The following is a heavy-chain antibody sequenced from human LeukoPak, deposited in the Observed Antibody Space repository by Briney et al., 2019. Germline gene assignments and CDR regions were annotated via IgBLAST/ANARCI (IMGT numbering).Heavy chain of an antibody. V-gene: IGHV1-2*04. CDR2: INPNSGGT. Sequence: ASVKVSCKASGYTFTGYYMHWVRQAPGQGLEWKGWINPNSGGTNYAQQSQGWVTMTRDTSISTAYMELSRLRSDDTAVFYCARAARAGWFGEVFGAFDIGGQETMVTVSS. J-gene: IGHJ3*02. CDR3: ARAARAGWFGEVFGAFDI. CDR1: GYTFTGYY. D-gene: IGHD3-10*01.